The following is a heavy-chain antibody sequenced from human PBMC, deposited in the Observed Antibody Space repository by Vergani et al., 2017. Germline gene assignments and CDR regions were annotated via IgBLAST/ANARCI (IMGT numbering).Heavy chain of an antibody. D-gene: IGHD3-10*01. CDR2: IYGSGNI. J-gene: IGHJ4*02. V-gene: IGHV4-61*02. CDR3: ARRTTMVRGVLEIARYYFDY. CDR1: GVSVSSTAFY. Sequence: QVQLQESGPGLVKPSQTLSLTCSVSGVSVSSTAFYWNWIRQPAGKGLEWIGRIYGSGNINYNPSLESRVTISRDTSKNQFSLKVHSVTAADTAVYYCARRTTMVRGVLEIARYYFDYWGQGTLVTVSS.